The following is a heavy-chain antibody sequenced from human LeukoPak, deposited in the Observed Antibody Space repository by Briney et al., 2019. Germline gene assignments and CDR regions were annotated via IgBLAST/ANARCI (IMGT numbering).Heavy chain of an antibody. CDR2: MWYDGSNK. CDR1: GFTFSTYG. V-gene: IGHV3-33*01. Sequence: GPLRLSCAASGFTFSTYGLHWVRQAPGKGLEWVALMWYDGSNKYYADSVKGRFTISRDNSKNTLYLQMNSLRAEDTAVYYCAREKQKYSSGWYCLDYWGQGTLVTVSS. CDR3: AREKQKYSSGWYCLDY. D-gene: IGHD6-19*01. J-gene: IGHJ4*02.